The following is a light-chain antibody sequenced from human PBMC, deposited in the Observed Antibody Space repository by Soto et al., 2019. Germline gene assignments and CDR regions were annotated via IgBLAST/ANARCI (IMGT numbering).Light chain of an antibody. CDR3: SSFTSKSSLI. V-gene: IGLV2-14*01. Sequence: QSVLTQPASVSGSPGQSISISCAGTMREVGGYNLVSWYQQHPGRAPQLILYEVRNRPSGISFRFSGSKSGNTASLTISGLQAEDEADYYCSSFTSKSSLIFGGGTKLTVL. CDR1: MREVGGYNL. J-gene: IGLJ2*01. CDR2: EVR.